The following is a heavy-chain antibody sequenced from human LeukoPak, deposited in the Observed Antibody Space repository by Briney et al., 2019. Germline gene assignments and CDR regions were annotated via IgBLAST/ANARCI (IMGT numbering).Heavy chain of an antibody. CDR2: ISYDGSNK. V-gene: IGHV3-30*03. CDR3: RAGYAGTNSSAY. D-gene: IGHD4-17*01. CDR1: GFTFSSYG. J-gene: IGHJ4*02. Sequence: PGGSLRLSCAASGFTFSSYGMHWVRQAPGKGLEWVAVISYDGSNKYYADSVKGRFTISRDNSKNTLYLQMNSLTTEDTALYYCRAGYAGTNSSAYWGQGTLVTVSS.